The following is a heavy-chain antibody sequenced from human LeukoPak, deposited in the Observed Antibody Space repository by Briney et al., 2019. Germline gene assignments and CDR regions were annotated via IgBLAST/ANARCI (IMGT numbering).Heavy chain of an antibody. J-gene: IGHJ6*03. Sequence: GGSLRLSCAASGFTFSSYAMHWVRQAPGKGLEGGAVISYDGSNKYYADSVKGRFTISRDNSKNTLYLQMNSLRAEDTAVYYYARDGVLRFLEWLGYMDVWGKGTTVTVSS. CDR3: ARDGVLRFLEWLGYMDV. CDR1: GFTFSSYA. CDR2: ISYDGSNK. D-gene: IGHD3-3*01. V-gene: IGHV3-30*01.